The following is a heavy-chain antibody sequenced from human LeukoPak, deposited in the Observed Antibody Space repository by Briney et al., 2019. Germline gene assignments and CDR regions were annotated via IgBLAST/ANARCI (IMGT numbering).Heavy chain of an antibody. J-gene: IGHJ4*02. CDR3: ARAGGRYQPLLYNFDY. V-gene: IGHV4-39*06. D-gene: IGHD2-2*02. CDR2: IYYSGST. CDR1: GGSISGSSYY. Sequence: PSQTLSLTCTVSGGSISGSSYYWGWIRQPPGKGLEWIGSIYYSGSTYYNPSLKSRVTISVDTSKNQFPLKLSSVTAADTAVYYCARAGGRYQPLLYNFDYWGQGTLVTVSS.